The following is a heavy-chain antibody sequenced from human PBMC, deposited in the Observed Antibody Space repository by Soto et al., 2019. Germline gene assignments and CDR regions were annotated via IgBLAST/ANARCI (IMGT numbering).Heavy chain of an antibody. CDR2: INHTGGT. J-gene: IGHJ5*02. D-gene: IGHD3-3*01. V-gene: IGHV4-39*07. CDR3: ATRITVFGLLIPPFDP. CDR1: VGSISSSSYY. Sequence: PSETLSLTCTVSVGSISSSSYYWGWVRQPPGKGLEWIGEINHTGGTHYNPSLKSRVTMSVDTSKNQFSLRLSSVTAADTAIYYCATRITVFGLLIPPFDPWGQGTQVTVS.